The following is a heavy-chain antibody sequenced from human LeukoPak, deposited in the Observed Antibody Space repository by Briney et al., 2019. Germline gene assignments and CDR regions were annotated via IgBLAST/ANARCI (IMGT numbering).Heavy chain of an antibody. V-gene: IGHV3-11*04. Sequence: GGSLRLSCAASGFTFSDFYMTWIRQAPGKGLEWISYISNSGTTIYYADSVKGRFTISRDNAKDSLYLQMNSLRAEDTAVYYCARLMYYNFWSAYYFDSWGQGTLVTVSS. CDR3: ARLMYYNFWSAYYFDS. J-gene: IGHJ4*02. CDR2: ISNSGTTI. D-gene: IGHD3-3*01. CDR1: GFTFSDFY.